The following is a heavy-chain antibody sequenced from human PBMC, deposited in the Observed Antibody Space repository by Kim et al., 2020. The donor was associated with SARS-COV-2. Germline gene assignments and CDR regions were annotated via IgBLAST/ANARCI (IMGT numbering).Heavy chain of an antibody. J-gene: IGHJ4*02. CDR2: IYWDDDK. CDR1: GFSLSTTGVG. CDR3: AHRRTGSSWNHPHFDY. Sequence: SGPTLVNPTQTLTLTCAFSGFSLSTTGVGVGWIRQPPGKALEWLALIYWDDDKRYSPSLKSRLTITKDTSKNQVVLTMTNMDPVDTATYYCAHRRTGSSWNHPHFDYWGQGTLVTVSS. D-gene: IGHD6-13*01. V-gene: IGHV2-5*02.